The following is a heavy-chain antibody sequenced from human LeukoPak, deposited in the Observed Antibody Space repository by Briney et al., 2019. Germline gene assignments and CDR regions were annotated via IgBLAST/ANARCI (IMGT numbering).Heavy chain of an antibody. V-gene: IGHV4-39*01. CDR3: ARQDLAAARDAFDI. Sequence: SETLSLTCTASSGSISSSSYYWGWIRQPPGKGLEWIGSIYYSGSTYYNPSLKSRVTISVDTSKNQFSLKLSSVTAADTAVYYCARQDLAAARDAFDIWGQGTMVTVSS. D-gene: IGHD6-13*01. CDR1: SGSISSSSYY. J-gene: IGHJ3*02. CDR2: IYYSGST.